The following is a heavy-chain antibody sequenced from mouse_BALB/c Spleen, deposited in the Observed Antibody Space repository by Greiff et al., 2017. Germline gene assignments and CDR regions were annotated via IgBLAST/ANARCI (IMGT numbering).Heavy chain of an antibody. D-gene: IGHD2-4*01. V-gene: IGHV5-6-5*01. CDR1: GFTFSSYA. J-gene: IGHJ3*01. CDR3: ARDDYDGAWFAY. Sequence: EVQVEESGGGLVKPGGSLKLSCAASGFTFSSYAMSWVRQTPEKRLEWVASISSGGSTYYPDSVKGRFTISRDNARNILYLQMSSLRSEDTAMYYCARDDYDGAWFAYWGQGTLVTVSA. CDR2: ISSGGST.